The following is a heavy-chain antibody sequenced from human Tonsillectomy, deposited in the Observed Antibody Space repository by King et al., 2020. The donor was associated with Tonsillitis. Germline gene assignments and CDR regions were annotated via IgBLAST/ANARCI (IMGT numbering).Heavy chain of an antibody. CDR3: ARDYCSSNSCYGMDV. J-gene: IGHJ6*02. Sequence: VQLVESGGGVVQPGRSLRLSCAASGFTFSSYAMHWVRQAPGKGLEWVAVISYDGSNIYYADSVKGRFTISRDNYKNTLYLQMNSLRAEDTAVHYCARDYCSSNSCYGMDVWGQGTTVTVSS. CDR1: GFTFSSYA. D-gene: IGHD2-2*01. V-gene: IGHV3-30*04. CDR2: ISYDGSNI.